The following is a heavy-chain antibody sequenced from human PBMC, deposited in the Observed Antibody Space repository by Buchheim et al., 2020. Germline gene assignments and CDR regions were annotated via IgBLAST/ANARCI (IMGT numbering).Heavy chain of an antibody. CDR3: ARGRFTRYYYYGMDV. CDR1: GGSFSGYY. CDR2: INHSGST. Sequence: QVQLQQWGAGLLKPSETLSLTCAVYGGSFSGYYWSWIRQPPGKGLEWIGEINHSGSTNYNPSLKSRVTISVDTSKNQLSLKLSSVTAADTAVYYCARGRFTRYYYYGMDVWGQGTT. J-gene: IGHJ6*02. V-gene: IGHV4-34*01.